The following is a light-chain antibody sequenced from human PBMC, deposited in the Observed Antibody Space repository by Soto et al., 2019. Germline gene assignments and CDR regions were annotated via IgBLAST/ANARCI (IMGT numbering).Light chain of an antibody. CDR3: QQYNSVPWT. Sequence: HMTQSPSTLSASVGDRVTITCRASQSIRSWLAWYQQRPSQAPKVLIYDASNLASGVPSRFSGSGSGTEFTLTISSLQPDDFATYYCQQYNSVPWTFGRGTKVEIK. J-gene: IGKJ1*01. V-gene: IGKV1-5*01. CDR1: QSIRSW. CDR2: DAS.